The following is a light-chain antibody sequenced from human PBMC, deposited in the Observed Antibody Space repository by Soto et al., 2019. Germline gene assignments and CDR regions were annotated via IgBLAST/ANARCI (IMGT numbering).Light chain of an antibody. CDR2: GNS. CDR1: SSNIGAGFD. CDR3: QSYDNSLSGSWV. V-gene: IGLV1-40*01. J-gene: IGLJ3*02. Sequence: QLVLTQPPSVSGAPGQRVTISCTGSSSNIGAGFDVHWYHQIAGTAPKLLIYGNSNRPSGVPDRFSGSKSGTSASLAINGLLAEDEAHYYCQSYDNSLSGSWVFGGGTKLNVL.